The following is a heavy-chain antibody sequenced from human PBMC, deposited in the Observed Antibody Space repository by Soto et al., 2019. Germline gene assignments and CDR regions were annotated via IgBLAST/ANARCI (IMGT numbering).Heavy chain of an antibody. V-gene: IGHV3-23*01. D-gene: IGHD2-15*01. CDR2: ISGSGGST. Sequence: GGSLRLSCAASGFTFKNYAMSWVRQAPGKGLEWASAISGSGGSTYYADSVKGRFTISRDNSKNTLYLQMNSLRAEDTAVYYCAKDALICSGGSCYPYYFDSWGQGTLVTVSS. CDR1: GFTFKNYA. CDR3: AKDALICSGGSCYPYYFDS. J-gene: IGHJ4*02.